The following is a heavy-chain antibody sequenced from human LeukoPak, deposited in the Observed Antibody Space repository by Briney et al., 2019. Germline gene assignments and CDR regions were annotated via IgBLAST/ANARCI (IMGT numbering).Heavy chain of an antibody. Sequence: GGSLRLSCAASGFTFSSYGMNWVRQAPGKGLEWISYISSDSSTIYYADSVKGRFTISRDNAKNSLYLQMNSLRAEDTAVYYCARDWLSMVRGIIGSKMYYFDYWGQGTLVTVSS. CDR3: ARDWLSMVRGIIGSKMYYFDY. D-gene: IGHD3-10*01. CDR1: GFTFSSYG. V-gene: IGHV3-48*04. CDR2: ISSDSSTI. J-gene: IGHJ4*02.